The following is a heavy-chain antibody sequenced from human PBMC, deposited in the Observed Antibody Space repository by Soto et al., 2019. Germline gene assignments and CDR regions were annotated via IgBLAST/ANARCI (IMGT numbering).Heavy chain of an antibody. CDR1: GFTFSSYA. V-gene: IGHV3-64*01. CDR3: ARDRGGYGRNAFDI. D-gene: IGHD5-12*01. CDR2: ISSNGGST. Sequence: GSLRLSCAASGFTFSSYAMHWVRQAPGKGLEYVSAISSNGGSTYYANSVKGRFTISRDNSKNTLYLQMGSLRAEDMAVYYCARDRGGYGRNAFDIWGQGTMVTVSS. J-gene: IGHJ3*02.